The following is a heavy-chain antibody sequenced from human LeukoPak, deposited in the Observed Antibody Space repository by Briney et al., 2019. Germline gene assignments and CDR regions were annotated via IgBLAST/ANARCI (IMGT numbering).Heavy chain of an antibody. D-gene: IGHD4-17*01. CDR2: INWNGGST. Sequence: GGSLRLSCAASGFTFSSHWMNWVRQAPGKGLEWVSGINWNGGSTGYADSVKGRFTISRDNAKNSLYLQMNSLRAEDTALYYCARDGMDYGDYDAYYYYYMDVWGKGTTVTVSS. J-gene: IGHJ6*03. CDR3: ARDGMDYGDYDAYYYYYMDV. V-gene: IGHV3-20*04. CDR1: GFTFSSHW.